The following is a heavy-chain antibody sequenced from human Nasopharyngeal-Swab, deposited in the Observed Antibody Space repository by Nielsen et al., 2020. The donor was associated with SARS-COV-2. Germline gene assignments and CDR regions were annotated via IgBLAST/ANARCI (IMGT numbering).Heavy chain of an antibody. CDR2: IYYSGST. CDR1: GGSVSSGSYY. Sequence: SETLSLTCTVSGGSVSSGSYYWSWIRQPPGKGLEWIGYIYYSGSTNYNPSLKSRVTISVDTSKNQFSLKLSSVTAADTAVYYCAKEGSTSPWNGYYYGMDVWGQGTTVTGSS. D-gene: IGHD2-2*01. V-gene: IGHV4-61*01. CDR3: AKEGSTSPWNGYYYGMDV. J-gene: IGHJ6*02.